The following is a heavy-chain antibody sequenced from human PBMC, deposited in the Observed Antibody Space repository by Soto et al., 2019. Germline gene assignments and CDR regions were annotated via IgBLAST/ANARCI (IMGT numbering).Heavy chain of an antibody. D-gene: IGHD3-16*02. CDR1: GYTFTSYG. J-gene: IGHJ4*02. V-gene: IGHV1-18*01. CDR2: ISAYNGKT. Sequence: QVQLVQSGAEVKKPGASVKVSCKASGYTFTSYGISWVRQAPGQGLEWMGWISAYNGKTNYAQKLQGRVTMTTDTSTSTAYMELRCLRSDDTAVYYCARSQDDYIWGSYRPVGDYWGQGTLVTVSS. CDR3: ARSQDDYIWGSYRPVGDY.